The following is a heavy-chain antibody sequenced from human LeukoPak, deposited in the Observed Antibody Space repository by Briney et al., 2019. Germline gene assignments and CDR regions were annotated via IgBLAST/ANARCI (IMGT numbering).Heavy chain of an antibody. CDR3: ATSDFWSGYSYDY. Sequence: ASVKVSCKASGYTFTSYGISWVRQAPGQGLEWMGWISAYNGNTNYAQKLQGRVTMTRDTSTSTVYMELSSLRSEDTAVYYCATSDFWSGYSYDYWGQGTLVTVSS. CDR2: ISAYNGNT. J-gene: IGHJ4*02. CDR1: GYTFTSYG. V-gene: IGHV1-18*01. D-gene: IGHD3-3*01.